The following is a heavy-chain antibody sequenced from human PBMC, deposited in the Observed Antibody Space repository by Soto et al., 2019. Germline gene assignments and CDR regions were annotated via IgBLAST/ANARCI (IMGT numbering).Heavy chain of an antibody. Sequence: GGSLRLSCAASGFTFSNAWMDWVRQAPGKGLEWVGRIKSKTDGGTTDYAAPVKGRFTISRDDSKNTLYLQMNSLKTEDTAVYYCTTGAVAGISGYYYYYGMDVWGQGTTVTVSS. D-gene: IGHD6-19*01. CDR2: IKSKTDGGTT. J-gene: IGHJ6*02. CDR3: TTGAVAGISGYYYYYGMDV. V-gene: IGHV3-15*07. CDR1: GFTFSNAW.